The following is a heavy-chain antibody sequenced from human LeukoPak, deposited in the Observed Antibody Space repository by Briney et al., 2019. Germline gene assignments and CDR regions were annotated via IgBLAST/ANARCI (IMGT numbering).Heavy chain of an antibody. J-gene: IGHJ2*01. Sequence: ASVKVCCKTSGYTFTAHYIHWVRQAPGQGLEWMGWIDPNSGGTNYAQKFLGSVTMTGDTSINTAFMEIRRLRSDDTAIYYCARGRGTTMVRGVITNYFDLWGRGSLVTVSS. CDR2: IDPNSGGT. D-gene: IGHD3-10*01. V-gene: IGHV1-2*02. CDR1: GYTFTAHY. CDR3: ARGRGTTMVRGVITNYFDL.